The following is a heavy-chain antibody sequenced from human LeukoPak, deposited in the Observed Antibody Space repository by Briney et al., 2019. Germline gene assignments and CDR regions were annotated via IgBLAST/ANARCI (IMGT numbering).Heavy chain of an antibody. J-gene: IGHJ4*02. CDR1: GGSISSSSYY. D-gene: IGHD3-9*01. CDR3: ASCYDILTGYYSYFDY. CDR2: IYYSGST. Sequence: PSETLSLTCTVSGGSISSSSYYWGWIRQPPGKGLEWIGSIYYSGSTYYNPSLKSRVTISVDTSKNQFSLKLSSVTAADTAVYYCASCYDILTGYYSYFDYWGQGTLVTVSS. V-gene: IGHV4-39*01.